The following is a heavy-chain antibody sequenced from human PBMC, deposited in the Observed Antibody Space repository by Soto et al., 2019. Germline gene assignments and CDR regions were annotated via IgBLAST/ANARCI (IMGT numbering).Heavy chain of an antibody. V-gene: IGHV4-4*02. CDR1: GGSISSSYW. CDR2: IYHSGST. Sequence: SETLSLTCAVSGGSISSSYWWSWVRQPPGKGLEWIGEIYHSGSTNYNPSLKSRVTISVDKSKNQFSLKLSSVTAADTAVYYCASADDARWYIDYRAQRTPVTGSS. J-gene: IGHJ4*02. D-gene: IGHD2-15*01. CDR3: ASADDARWYIDY.